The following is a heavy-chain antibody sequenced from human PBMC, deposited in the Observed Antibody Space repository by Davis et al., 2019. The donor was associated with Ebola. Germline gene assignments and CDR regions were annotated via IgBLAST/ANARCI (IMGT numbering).Heavy chain of an antibody. CDR1: GFTFSSYA. V-gene: IGHV3-64D*06. Sequence: GESLKISCSASGFTFSSYAMHWVRQAPGKGLEYVSAISSNGGSTYYADSVKGRFTISRDNSKNTLYLQMSSLRAEDTAVYYCVKVLSGSTFDYWGQGTLVTVSS. J-gene: IGHJ4*02. CDR3: VKVLSGSTFDY. D-gene: IGHD1-26*01. CDR2: ISSNGGST.